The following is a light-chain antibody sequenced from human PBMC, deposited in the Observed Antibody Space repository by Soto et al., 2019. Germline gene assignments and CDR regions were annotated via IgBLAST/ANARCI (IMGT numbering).Light chain of an antibody. CDR1: SSDVGGYNY. Sequence: QSALTQPASVSGSPGQSITISCTGTSSDVGGYNYVSWYQQHPGKAPKLMIYDVSNRPSGVSNRFSGSKSGNTSSLTISGLQAEDEADYYCTSYTSSIPLVEFGGGPKLPVL. CDR2: DVS. V-gene: IGLV2-14*01. J-gene: IGLJ2*01. CDR3: TSYTSSIPLVE.